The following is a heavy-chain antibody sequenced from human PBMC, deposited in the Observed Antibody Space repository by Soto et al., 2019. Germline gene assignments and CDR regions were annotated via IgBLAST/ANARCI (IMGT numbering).Heavy chain of an antibody. CDR3: VRAIAAAGSY. D-gene: IGHD6-13*01. Sequence: GGSLRLSCAASGFSLSSYWMSWVRQASGKGLEWVANIKQDGSEKYYVDSVKGRFTISRDNAENSVYLQMDSLRAEDTALYYCVRAIAAAGSYWGRGTLVTVSS. V-gene: IGHV3-7*01. CDR2: IKQDGSEK. CDR1: GFSLSSYW. J-gene: IGHJ4*02.